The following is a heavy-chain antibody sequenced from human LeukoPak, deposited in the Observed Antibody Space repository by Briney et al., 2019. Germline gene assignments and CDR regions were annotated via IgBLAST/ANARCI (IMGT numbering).Heavy chain of an antibody. CDR3: AKNSRWGSQSAFDI. J-gene: IGHJ3*02. V-gene: IGHV3-23*01. Sequence: GGSLRLSCAASGFTFSSYAMSWVRQAPGKGLEWVSSISGSGGSTYYADSVQGRFTIYRDNSKNTLYLQMNSLRAEDTAVYYCAKNSRWGSQSAFDIWGQGTMVTVSS. CDR1: GFTFSSYA. CDR2: ISGSGGST. D-gene: IGHD3-16*01.